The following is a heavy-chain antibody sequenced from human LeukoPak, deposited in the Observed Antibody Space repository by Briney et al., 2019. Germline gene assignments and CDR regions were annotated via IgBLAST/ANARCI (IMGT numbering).Heavy chain of an antibody. J-gene: IGHJ4*02. V-gene: IGHV3-23*01. Sequence: GGSLRLSCAASGFTFSSYGMSWVRQAPGKGLEWVSAISGSGGSTYYADSVKGRFTISRDNSKNTLYLQMNSLRAEDTAVYYCASTEEYYYDSSGYRPYYFDYWGQGTLVTVSS. CDR1: GFTFSSYG. CDR2: ISGSGGST. CDR3: ASTEEYYYDSSGYRPYYFDY. D-gene: IGHD3-22*01.